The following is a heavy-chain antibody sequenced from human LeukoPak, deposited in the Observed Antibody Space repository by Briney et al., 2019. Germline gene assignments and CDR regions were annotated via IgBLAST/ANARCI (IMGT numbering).Heavy chain of an antibody. CDR1: GGSITSLSSY. CDR3: ARHRQDVYYYMDV. Sequence: SETLSLTCSVSGGSITSLSSYWGWIRQSPGKGLEWIGTVYQSGTTYYNPSLETRVTISIDTSKSQFSLRLNPLTAADTAVYYCARHRQDVYYYMDVWGKGTTVTVSS. CDR2: VYQSGTT. V-gene: IGHV4-39*01. D-gene: IGHD2-15*01. J-gene: IGHJ6*03.